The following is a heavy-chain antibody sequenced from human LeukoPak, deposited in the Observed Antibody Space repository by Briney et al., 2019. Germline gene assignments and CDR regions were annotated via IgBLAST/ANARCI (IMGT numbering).Heavy chain of an antibody. Sequence: GGSLRLSCAASGFTFSSYTMNWVRQAPGKGLEWVSSISSSSSYIYYGDSVKGRFTISRDNAKNSLYLQMNSLRAEDTAVYFCARGAGYLFDWGQGALVTVSS. V-gene: IGHV3-21*01. CDR1: GFTFSSYT. D-gene: IGHD3-10*01. CDR2: ISSSSSYI. J-gene: IGHJ4*02. CDR3: ARGAGYLFD.